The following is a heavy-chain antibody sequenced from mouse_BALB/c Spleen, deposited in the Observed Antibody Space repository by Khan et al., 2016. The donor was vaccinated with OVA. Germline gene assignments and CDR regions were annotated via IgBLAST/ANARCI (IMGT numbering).Heavy chain of an antibody. Sequence: EVQLQESGPGLVKPSQSLSLTCTVTGYSITSGYAWNWIRQFPGNKLEWMGYMSYSGFTNYNPSLKSRISITRDTSKNQFFLQLSSVTTEDTATYYCARCNYYVYYFDDWGQGATLTCFS. CDR2: MSYSGFT. J-gene: IGHJ2*01. CDR3: ARCNYYVYYFDD. CDR1: GYSITSGYA. D-gene: IGHD1-1*01. V-gene: IGHV3-2*02.